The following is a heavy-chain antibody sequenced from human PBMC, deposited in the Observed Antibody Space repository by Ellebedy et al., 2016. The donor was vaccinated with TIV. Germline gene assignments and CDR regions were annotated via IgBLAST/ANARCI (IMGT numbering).Heavy chain of an antibody. CDR3: ATGRTSAWYSIEY. CDR1: GFTFDNYA. V-gene: IGHV3-23*01. J-gene: IGHJ4*02. D-gene: IGHD2-21*02. Sequence: GESLKISCAASGFTFDNYAMTWVRQAPGKGLEWVSGISGSGTNTYYADSVKGRFTISRDNSKNTLYLQMNSLRAEDTALYYCATGRTSAWYSIEYWGQGTLVPVSS. CDR2: ISGSGTNT.